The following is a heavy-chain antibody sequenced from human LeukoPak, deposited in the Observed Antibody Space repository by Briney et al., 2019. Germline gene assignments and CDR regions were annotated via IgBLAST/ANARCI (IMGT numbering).Heavy chain of an antibody. J-gene: IGHJ6*03. CDR3: ARDRLLWFGELTQRDYYYYYMDV. V-gene: IGHV4-39*07. D-gene: IGHD3-10*01. CDR1: GGSISSSSYY. CDR2: IYYSGST. Sequence: SETLSLTCTVSGGSISSSSYYWGWIRQPPGKGLEWIGSIYYSGSTYYNPSLKSRVTISVDTSKNQFSLKLSSVTAADTAVYYCARDRLLWFGELTQRDYYYYYMDVWGKGTTVTVSS.